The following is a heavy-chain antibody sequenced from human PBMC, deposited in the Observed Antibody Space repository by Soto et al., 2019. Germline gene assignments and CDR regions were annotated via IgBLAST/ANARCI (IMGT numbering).Heavy chain of an antibody. CDR1: GGSISSSSYY. Sequence: PSETLSLTCTVSGGSISSSSYYWGWIRQPPGKGLEWIGSIYYSGSTYYNPSLKSRVTISVDTSKNQFSLKLSSVTAADTAVYYCARHGYRGYADLNWFDPLGQGTLVTV. J-gene: IGHJ5*02. CDR2: IYYSGST. CDR3: ARHGYRGYADLNWFDP. V-gene: IGHV4-39*01. D-gene: IGHD5-12*01.